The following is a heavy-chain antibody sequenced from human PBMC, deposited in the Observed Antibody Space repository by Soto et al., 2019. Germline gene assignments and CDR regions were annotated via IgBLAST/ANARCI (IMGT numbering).Heavy chain of an antibody. CDR1: GFTFSNYG. Sequence: QVQLVESGGGVVQPGRSLRLSCGASGFTFSNYGMHWVRQAPGKGLEWVSFISNDGSNKNYADSVKGRFSISRDNSENTPSLPLNSLRAEDTAVYFCAKDQLPVYYYHSRGPFDSWGQGTLVTVSS. J-gene: IGHJ4*02. D-gene: IGHD3-22*01. CDR2: ISNDGSNK. CDR3: AKDQLPVYYYHSRGPFDS. V-gene: IGHV3-30*18.